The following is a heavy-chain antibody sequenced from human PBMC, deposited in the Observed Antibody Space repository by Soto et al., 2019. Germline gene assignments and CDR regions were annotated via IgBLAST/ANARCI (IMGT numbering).Heavy chain of an antibody. CDR2: IYYSGST. CDR1: GGSISSSSYY. Sequence: SESLSLTCTVSGGSISSSSYYWGWIRQPPGKGLEWIGSIYYSGSTYYNPSLKSRVTISVDTSKNQFSLRLSSVTAADTAVSYCARHVGRWLRGNNGFDPWGQETLVTVSS. V-gene: IGHV4-39*01. CDR3: ARHVGRWLRGNNGFDP. J-gene: IGHJ5*02. D-gene: IGHD6-19*01.